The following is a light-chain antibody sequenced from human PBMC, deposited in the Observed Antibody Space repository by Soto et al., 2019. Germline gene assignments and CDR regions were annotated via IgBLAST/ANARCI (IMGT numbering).Light chain of an antibody. Sequence: QSALTQPASVSWSPGQSITISCTGTTSDVSIYNYVSLYQQHPGKAPKLMIYGVSNRPSGVSNRFSGAKSGHTASLTISGLQVEDEADYYCCSYTSSTNYVFGPGTKVTVL. CDR1: TSDVSIYNY. J-gene: IGLJ1*01. CDR3: CSYTSSTNYV. CDR2: GVS. V-gene: IGLV2-14*01.